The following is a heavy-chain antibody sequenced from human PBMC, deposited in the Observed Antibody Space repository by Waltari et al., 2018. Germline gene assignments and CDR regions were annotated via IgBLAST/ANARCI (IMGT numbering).Heavy chain of an antibody. D-gene: IGHD3-22*01. V-gene: IGHV3-23*04. CDR2: INGSGSST. Sequence: EVQLVESGGGLVQSGGSLRLSCAASAFTLPRYAMSWVRQAPRKGVEWVLAINGSGSSTYYADSVRGQFTSSRDDSKSSLYLQMNSLRAEDTAVCDCANYYGSSGSDAFDIWGQGTMVTVSS. J-gene: IGHJ3*02. CDR1: AFTLPRYA. CDR3: ANYYGSSGSDAFDI.